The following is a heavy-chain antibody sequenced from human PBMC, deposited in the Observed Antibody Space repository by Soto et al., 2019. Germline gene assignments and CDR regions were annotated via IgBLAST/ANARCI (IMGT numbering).Heavy chain of an antibody. CDR2: INHSGST. CDR1: GGSFSGYY. D-gene: IGHD6-6*01. J-gene: IGHJ4*02. CDR3: ARGQAARQTDY. V-gene: IGHV4-34*01. Sequence: QVQLQQWGAGLLKPSETLSLTCAVYGGSFSGYYWSWIRQPPGKGLEWIGEINHSGSTNYSPSLKSRVTISVDTSKNQFSLKLSSVTAADTAVYYCARGQAARQTDYWGQGTLVTVSS.